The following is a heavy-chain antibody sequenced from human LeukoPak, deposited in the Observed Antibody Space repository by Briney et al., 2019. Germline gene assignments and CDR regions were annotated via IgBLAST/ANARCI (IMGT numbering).Heavy chain of an antibody. CDR1: GVSINSGNYY. Sequence: PSETLSLTCSVSGVSINSGNYYWTWIRQPAGKGLQWIGRIFTGGSTNYNPSLQSRVTISMDTSKSQVSLRLRSVTAADTAVYYCARVVSSVYYYMDVWGQGTTVTVSS. D-gene: IGHD2/OR15-2a*01. J-gene: IGHJ6*03. CDR3: ARVVSSVYYYMDV. CDR2: IFTGGST. V-gene: IGHV4-61*02.